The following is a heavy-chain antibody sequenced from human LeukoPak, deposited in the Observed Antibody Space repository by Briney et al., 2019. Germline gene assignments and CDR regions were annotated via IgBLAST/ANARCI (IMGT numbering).Heavy chain of an antibody. V-gene: IGHV4-30-2*01. CDR3: ARDLLGLVRGVISY. Sequence: SQTLSLTCAVSGGSISSGGYSWSWIRQPPGKGLEWIGYIYHSGSTYYNPSLKSRVTISVDRSKNQFSLKLSSVTAADTAVYYCARDLLGLVRGVISYWGQGTLVTVSS. J-gene: IGHJ4*02. CDR1: GGSISSGGYS. D-gene: IGHD3-10*01. CDR2: IYHSGST.